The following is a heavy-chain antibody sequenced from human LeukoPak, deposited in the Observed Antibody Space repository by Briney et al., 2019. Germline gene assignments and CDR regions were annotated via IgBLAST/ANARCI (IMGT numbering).Heavy chain of an antibody. D-gene: IGHD1-1*01. V-gene: IGHV3-15*01. Sequence: GGSLRLSCAASGFSPSEAWMSWVRQAPGKGLECVGRIKPKTDGGTTDYAEHVNDRFSVSRDDSKNTLYLQINSLTTEDTGLYYCTQLSRGYWGQGTQVTVSS. CDR2: IKPKTDGGTT. J-gene: IGHJ4*02. CDR1: GFSPSEAW. CDR3: TQLSRGY.